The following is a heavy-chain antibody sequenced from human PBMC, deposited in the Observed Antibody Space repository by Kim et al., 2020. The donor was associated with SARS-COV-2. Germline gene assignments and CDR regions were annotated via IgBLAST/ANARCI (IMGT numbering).Heavy chain of an antibody. CDR3: ARGGSGAFDI. Sequence: TSYADSVKGRFTISRDNAKNTLYLQMNSLRAEATAVYYCARGGSGAFDIWGQGTMVTVSS. J-gene: IGHJ3*02. V-gene: IGHV3-74*01. D-gene: IGHD2-15*01. CDR2: T.